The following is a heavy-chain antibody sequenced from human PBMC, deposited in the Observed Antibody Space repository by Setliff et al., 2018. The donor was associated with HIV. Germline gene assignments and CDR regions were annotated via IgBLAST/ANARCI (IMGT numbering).Heavy chain of an antibody. J-gene: IGHJ5*02. CDR3: ARHEGYNDFLTGYFRYKWYDP. Sequence: SLTCTVSGGSIASSTHYWAWIRQPPGKGLEWIGSVYYNGATDHNPSLKSRVTISVDTSNQQFSLKLSSVTAADTAVYYCARHEGYNDFLTGYFRYKWYDPWG. V-gene: IGHV4-39*01. CDR1: GGSIASSTHY. D-gene: IGHD3-9*01. CDR2: VYYNGAT.